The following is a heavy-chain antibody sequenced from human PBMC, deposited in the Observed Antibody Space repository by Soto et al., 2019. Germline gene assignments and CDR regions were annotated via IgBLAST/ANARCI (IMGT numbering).Heavy chain of an antibody. J-gene: IGHJ4*02. CDR3: ARISFSSSSGYYFDY. Sequence: SGPTLVNPTQTLTLTCTFSGFSLSTSGMCVSWIRQPPGKALEWLARIDWDDDKYYSTSLKTRLTISKDTSKNQVVLTMTNMDPVDTATYYCARISFSSSSGYYFDYWGQGTLVTVSS. CDR2: IDWDDDK. D-gene: IGHD6-6*01. V-gene: IGHV2-70*11. CDR1: GFSLSTSGMC.